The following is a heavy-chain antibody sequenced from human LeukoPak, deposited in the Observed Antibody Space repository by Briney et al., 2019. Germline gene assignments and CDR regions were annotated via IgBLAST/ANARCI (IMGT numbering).Heavy chain of an antibody. V-gene: IGHV4-31*03. CDR3: AREFQYSSSLNWFDP. CDR1: GGSISSGGYY. Sequence: PSQTLSLTCTVSGGSISSGGYYWSWIRQHPGKGLEWIGYMYYSGSTNYNPSLKSRVTISVDKSKNQFSLKLSSVTAADTAVYYCAREFQYSSSLNWFDPWGQGTLVTVSS. D-gene: IGHD6-13*01. CDR2: MYYSGST. J-gene: IGHJ5*02.